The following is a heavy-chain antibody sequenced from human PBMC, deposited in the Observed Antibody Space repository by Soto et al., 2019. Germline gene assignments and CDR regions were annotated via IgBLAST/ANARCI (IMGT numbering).Heavy chain of an antibody. CDR2: ISSSGSSI. Sequence: VQLVESGGDLVQPGGSLRLSCAASGFIFTTYEMNWVRQAPGKGLEWVSYISSSGSSIYYADSVKGRFTISRDNAKNSMYLQMNSLGAEDTAVYYCARGPGSGYYYFDYWGQGTLVTVSS. J-gene: IGHJ4*02. V-gene: IGHV3-48*03. D-gene: IGHD3-22*01. CDR3: ARGPGSGYYYFDY. CDR1: GFIFTTYE.